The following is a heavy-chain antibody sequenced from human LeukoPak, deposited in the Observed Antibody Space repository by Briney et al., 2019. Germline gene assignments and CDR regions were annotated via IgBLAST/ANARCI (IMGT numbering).Heavy chain of an antibody. V-gene: IGHV6-1*01. J-gene: IGHJ4*02. Sequence: SQTLSLTCAISGDSVSSNSAAWNCISQSPSRDLEWLGRTYYRSKWYNDYAVSVKSRITINPDTSKNQFSLQLNSVTPEDTAIYYCARGYGYYFDYWGQGTLVTVSS. CDR3: ARGYGYYFDY. CDR2: TYYRSKWYN. D-gene: IGHD5-18*01. CDR1: GDSVSSNSAA.